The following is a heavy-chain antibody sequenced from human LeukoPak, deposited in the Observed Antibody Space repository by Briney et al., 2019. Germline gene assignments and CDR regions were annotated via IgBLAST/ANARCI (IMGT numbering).Heavy chain of an antibody. D-gene: IGHD5-18*01. V-gene: IGHV3-23*01. Sequence: GGSLRLSCAASGFTFNSYAMSWVRQAPGKGLEWVSVISGGAGSTHHADSVKGRFTISSDNSKNTLYLQMNSLRAEDTALYYCATPYNYGTFDPWGQGTLVTVSS. CDR3: ATPYNYGTFDP. CDR2: ISGGAGST. CDR1: GFTFNSYA. J-gene: IGHJ5*02.